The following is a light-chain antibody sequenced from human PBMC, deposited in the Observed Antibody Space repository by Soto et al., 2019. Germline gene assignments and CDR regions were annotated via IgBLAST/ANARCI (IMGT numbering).Light chain of an antibody. CDR1: GNDVGTYNR. J-gene: IGLJ2*01. CDR3: SSYTSSSTLL. Sequence: QSALTQPPSVSGSPGQSVTISCTGTGNDVGTYNRVSWYQEPPGTAPKLMIYEVNNRPSGVPDRFSGSKSGNTASLTISGLQAEDEADYYCSSYTSSSTLLFGGGTKLTVL. CDR2: EVN. V-gene: IGLV2-18*02.